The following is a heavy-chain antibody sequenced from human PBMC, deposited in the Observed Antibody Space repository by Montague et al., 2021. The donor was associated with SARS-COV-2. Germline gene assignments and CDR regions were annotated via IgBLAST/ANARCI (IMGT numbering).Heavy chain of an antibody. CDR3: ARGLQRVVPGVLGVGPYYYYYYMDV. CDR2: INHSGST. V-gene: IGHV4-34*01. J-gene: IGHJ6*03. D-gene: IGHD2-2*01. Sequence: SETLSLTCSAYGGSFSGYYWSWIRQPPGKGLEWCVEINHSGSTKYNPSLKSRVITLVDTSKNQFSRKLSSVTAADTAVYYCARGLQRVVPGVLGVGPYYYYYYMDVWGKGTTVTVSS. CDR1: GGSFSGYY.